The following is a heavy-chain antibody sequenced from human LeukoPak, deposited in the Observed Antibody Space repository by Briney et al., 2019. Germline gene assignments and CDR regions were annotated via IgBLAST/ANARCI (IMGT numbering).Heavy chain of an antibody. V-gene: IGHV3-33*08. CDR3: ARDPSGSGYDSYGMDV. Sequence: HPGGSLRLSCAASGFTFNNYGMHWVRQAPGKGLEWVAVIWYDGSNKYYADSVKGRFTISRDNSKNTLYLQMNSLRAEDTAVYYCARDPSGSGYDSYGMDVWGQGTTVTVSS. CDR2: IWYDGSNK. J-gene: IGHJ6*02. CDR1: GFTFNNYG. D-gene: IGHD5-12*01.